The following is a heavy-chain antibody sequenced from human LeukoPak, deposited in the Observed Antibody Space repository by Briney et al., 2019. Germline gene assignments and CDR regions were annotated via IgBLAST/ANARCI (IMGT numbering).Heavy chain of an antibody. CDR2: INPNSGGT. CDR3: AREFGSHDAFDI. V-gene: IGHV1-2*02. Sequence: RASVKVSCKASGYTFTSYYMHWVRQAPGQGLEWMGWINPNSGGTNYAQKFQGRVTMTRDTSISTAYMELSRLRSDDTAVYYCAREFGSHDAFDIWGQGTMVTVSS. J-gene: IGHJ3*02. D-gene: IGHD2-15*01. CDR1: GYTFTSYY.